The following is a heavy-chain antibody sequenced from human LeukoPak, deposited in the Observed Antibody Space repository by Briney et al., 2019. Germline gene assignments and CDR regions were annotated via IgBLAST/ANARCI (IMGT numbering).Heavy chain of an antibody. CDR3: AKDAAGPEY. D-gene: IGHD6-13*01. J-gene: IGHJ4*02. CDR2: ISAGGGST. Sequence: GGSLRLSCAVSGLTFSDYSMAWVRQAPGKGLFWVSGISAGGGSTYYADSVKGRFTISRDNSRNTLYLQMNSLSAEDTAVYYCAKDAAGPEYWGQGTLVTVSS. CDR1: GLTFSDYS. V-gene: IGHV3-23*01.